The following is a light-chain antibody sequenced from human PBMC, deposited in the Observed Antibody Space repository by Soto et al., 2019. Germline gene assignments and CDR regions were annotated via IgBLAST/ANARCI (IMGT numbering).Light chain of an antibody. CDR1: NSSIGAGHH. V-gene: IGLV1-40*01. Sequence: QSVLTQPPSVTGAPGQWVTISCSGSNSSIGAGHHVNWYQQFPGSAPKLLIYSNAARPSGVPDRFSGSKSGTSASLAITGLQAEDEADYYCQSFDSHVLGLLFGVGTKLTVL. CDR2: SNA. J-gene: IGLJ2*01. CDR3: QSFDSHVLGLL.